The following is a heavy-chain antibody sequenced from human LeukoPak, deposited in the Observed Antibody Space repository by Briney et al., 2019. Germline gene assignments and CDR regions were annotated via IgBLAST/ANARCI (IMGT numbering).Heavy chain of an antibody. CDR3: ASQGSSSLYVIHH. CDR1: GITVSANY. D-gene: IGHD6-13*01. V-gene: IGHV3-53*01. Sequence: GGSLRLSCAASGITVSANYMSWVRQAPGRRLEWVSIIYSGGSTLHADPVKGRFTISRDNSKNTLYLQMDSLRAEDTAVYYCASQGSSSLYVIHHWGQGTLVTVSS. CDR2: IYSGGST. J-gene: IGHJ4*02.